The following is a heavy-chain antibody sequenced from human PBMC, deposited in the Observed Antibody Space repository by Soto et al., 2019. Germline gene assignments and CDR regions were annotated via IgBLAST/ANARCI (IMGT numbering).Heavy chain of an antibody. J-gene: IGHJ4*02. Sequence: QLQLQESGPGLVKPSETLSLTCTVSGGSISSSSYYWGWIRQPPGKGLEWIGSIYYSGSTYYNPSLKSRVTISVDTSKNQFSLKLSSVTAADTAVYYCARPPLIAVAGTVSDVETGWGQGTLVTVSS. CDR1: GGSISSSSYY. D-gene: IGHD6-19*01. CDR3: ARPPLIAVAGTVSDVETG. V-gene: IGHV4-39*01. CDR2: IYYSGST.